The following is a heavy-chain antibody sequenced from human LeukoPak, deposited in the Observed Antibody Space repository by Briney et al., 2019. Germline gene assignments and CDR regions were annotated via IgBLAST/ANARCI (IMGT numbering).Heavy chain of an antibody. J-gene: IGHJ6*04. V-gene: IGHV3-21*01. CDR1: GFTFSSYI. D-gene: IGHD3-10*02. CDR3: AELGITMIGGV. CDR2: ISTSSSYI. Sequence: GGSLRLSCAASGFTFSSYIMNWVRQAPGKGLEWVSSISTSSSYIYYADSVKGRFTISRDNAKNSLFLQMNSLRAEDTAVYYCAELGITMIGGVWGKGTTVTISS.